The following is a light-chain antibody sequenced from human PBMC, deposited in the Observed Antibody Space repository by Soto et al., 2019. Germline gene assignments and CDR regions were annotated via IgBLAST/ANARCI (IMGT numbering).Light chain of an antibody. V-gene: IGLV2-14*01. CDR2: EVS. J-gene: IGLJ2*01. CDR1: GGDVGYYNY. Sequence: QSVLTQPASVSGSPGQSITISCTGTGGDVGYYNYVSWYQHHPGKAPKLMIYEVSNRPSGVSNRFSGSKSGNTASLTISGLLAEDEADYSCSSYTSTSTLVVFGGGTQVTVL. CDR3: SSYTSTSTLVV.